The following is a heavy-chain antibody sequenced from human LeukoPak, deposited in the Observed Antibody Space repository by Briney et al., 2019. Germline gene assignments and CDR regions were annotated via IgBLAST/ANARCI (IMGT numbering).Heavy chain of an antibody. CDR1: GFTFSIFG. Sequence: GRSLRLSCAASGFTFSIFGMHRGRPAPGKGLEGVAVIWYDGSNKYYADSVKGRFTISRDNSRNTLYLQMNSLRAEDTAVYYCARDPRIEWELYFDYWGQGTLVTVSS. CDR2: IWYDGSNK. CDR3: ARDPRIEWELYFDY. V-gene: IGHV3-33*01. D-gene: IGHD1-26*01. J-gene: IGHJ4*02.